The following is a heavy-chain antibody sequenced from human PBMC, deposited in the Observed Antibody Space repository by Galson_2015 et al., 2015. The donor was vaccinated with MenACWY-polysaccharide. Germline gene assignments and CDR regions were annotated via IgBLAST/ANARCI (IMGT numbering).Heavy chain of an antibody. V-gene: IGHV3-21*01. D-gene: IGHD6-6*01. CDR2: ISSSSTYI. Sequence: SLRLSCAASGFTFSSYSINWVRQAPGKGLEWVSSISSSSTYIYYADSLKGRFTISRDNAKNSLYLQMNSLRAEDTAVYYCARDVSRGEAARRRDDLYDYMDVGGKGTTVTVSS. CDR1: GFTFSSYS. CDR3: ARDVSRGEAARRRDDLYDYMDV. J-gene: IGHJ6*03.